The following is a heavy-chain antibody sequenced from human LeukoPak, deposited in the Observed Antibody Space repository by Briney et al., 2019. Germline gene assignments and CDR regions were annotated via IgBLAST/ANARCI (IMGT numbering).Heavy chain of an antibody. D-gene: IGHD2-15*01. CDR2: ISAYNGNT. CDR3: ARHLRIGYCSGGSCYGNFDY. CDR1: GYTFTSYG. J-gene: IGHJ4*02. Sequence: ASVKVSCKASGYTFTSYGISWVRQAPGQGLEWMGWISAYNGNTNYAQKLQGRVTMTTDTSTSPAYMELRSLRSDDTAVYYCARHLRIGYCSGGSCYGNFDYWGQGTLVTVSS. V-gene: IGHV1-18*01.